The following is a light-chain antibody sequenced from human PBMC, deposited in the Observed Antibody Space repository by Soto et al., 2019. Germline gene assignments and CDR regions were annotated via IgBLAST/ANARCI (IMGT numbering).Light chain of an antibody. CDR2: GAS. Sequence: EIVLTQSPGILSLSPGERATLSCRASQSVSNDFLAWYQQKPGQAPRLLIYGASTRATDVPDRFSGSGSGADFTLFISRLEPEDFAVYYCQQYGSSPPRTFGQGTKVDI. CDR3: QQYGSSPPRT. CDR1: QSVSNDF. J-gene: IGKJ1*01. V-gene: IGKV3-20*01.